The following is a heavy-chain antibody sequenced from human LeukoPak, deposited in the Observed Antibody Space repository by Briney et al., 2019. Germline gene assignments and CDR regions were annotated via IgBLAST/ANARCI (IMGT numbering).Heavy chain of an antibody. CDR2: IYYSGST. D-gene: IGHD3-10*01. CDR3: ARQMVRGVTPDY. Sequence: PSETLSLTCTVSGGSISSSSYYWGWIRQPPGKGLEWIGSIYYSGSTYYNPSLKGRVTISVDTSKNQFSLKLSSVTAADTAVYYCARQMVRGVTPDYWGQGTLVTVSS. J-gene: IGHJ4*02. V-gene: IGHV4-39*01. CDR1: GGSISSSSYY.